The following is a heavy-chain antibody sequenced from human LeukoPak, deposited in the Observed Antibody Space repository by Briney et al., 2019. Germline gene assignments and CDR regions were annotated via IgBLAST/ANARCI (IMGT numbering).Heavy chain of an antibody. D-gene: IGHD6-6*01. V-gene: IGHV3-21*01. Sequence: GGSLRLSCAASGFTFSSYSMNWVRQAPGKGLEWVSFISSSSYIYYADSVKGRFTISRDNAKNSLYLQMNSLRAEDTAVYYCARDQYPPYSSSPVEDWGQGTLVTVSS. CDR3: ARDQYPPYSSSPVED. CDR2: ISSSSYI. CDR1: GFTFSSYS. J-gene: IGHJ4*02.